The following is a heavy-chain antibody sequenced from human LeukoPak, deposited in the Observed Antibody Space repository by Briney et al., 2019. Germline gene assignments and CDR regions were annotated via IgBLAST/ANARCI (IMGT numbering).Heavy chain of an antibody. CDR1: GFSFDDYA. D-gene: IGHD1-26*01. Sequence: GRSLRLSCAASGFSFDDYAMHWVRQAPGKGLEWVSGISWNSVSKAYADSVKGRFTISRDNAKNSLYPQMSSLRAEDTALYYCAREYSGTYLVDFWGQGTLVTVSS. V-gene: IGHV3-9*01. J-gene: IGHJ4*02. CDR2: ISWNSVSK. CDR3: AREYSGTYLVDF.